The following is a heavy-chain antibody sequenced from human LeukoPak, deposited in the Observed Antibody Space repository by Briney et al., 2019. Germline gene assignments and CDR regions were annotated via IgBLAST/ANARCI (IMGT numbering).Heavy chain of an antibody. CDR1: GGSISSYY. CDR2: IYYSGST. Sequence: SETLSLTCTVSGGSISSYYWSWIRQPPGKGLEWIGYIYYSGSTNYNPSLKSRVTISVDTSKNQFSLKLSSVTAADTAVYYCAREWDSGYDPGHFDYWGQGTLVTVSS. CDR3: AREWDSGYDPGHFDY. J-gene: IGHJ4*02. D-gene: IGHD5-12*01. V-gene: IGHV4-59*01.